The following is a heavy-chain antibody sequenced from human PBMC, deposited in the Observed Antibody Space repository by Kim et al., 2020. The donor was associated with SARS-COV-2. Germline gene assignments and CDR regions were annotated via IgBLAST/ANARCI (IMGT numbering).Heavy chain of an antibody. Sequence: ASVKVSCKASGYTFTSYYMHWVRQAPGQGLEWMGIINPSGGSTSYAQKFQGRVTMTRDTSTSTVYMELSSLRSEDTAVYYCARDLVTYYYDSSGYSSVLALDYWGQGTLVTVSS. CDR3: ARDLVTYYYDSSGYSSVLALDY. CDR2: INPSGGST. V-gene: IGHV1-46*01. CDR1: GYTFTSYY. J-gene: IGHJ4*02. D-gene: IGHD3-22*01.